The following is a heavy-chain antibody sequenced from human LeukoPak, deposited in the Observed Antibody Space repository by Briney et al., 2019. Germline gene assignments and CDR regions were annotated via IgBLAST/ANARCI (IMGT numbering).Heavy chain of an antibody. CDR1: RFTFRDHF. CDR2: ISSSGSDT. D-gene: IGHD1-26*01. Sequence: PGGSLRLSCAASRFTFRDHFMSWIRQPPGQGLEYVSYISSSGSDTYYSDSVKGRFTVSRDNAKNSLFLQINSLRAEVTAFYYCARDYSGTYVFDIWGRGTMVTVSS. CDR3: ARDYSGTYVFDI. J-gene: IGHJ3*02. V-gene: IGHV3-11*01.